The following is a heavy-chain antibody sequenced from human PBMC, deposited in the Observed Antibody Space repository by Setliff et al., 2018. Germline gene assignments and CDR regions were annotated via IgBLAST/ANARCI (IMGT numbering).Heavy chain of an antibody. CDR2: LHTSGTT. V-gene: IGHV4-61*02. J-gene: IGHJ4*02. CDR3: ARDNTIVGATDY. Sequence: SATLSLTCAVSGGSITSGSYYWSWIRQPAGEGLEWIGRLHTSGTTVYNPSLKGRVTISADTSTNHFSLKLTSVTAADTAVYYCARDNTIVGATDYWGQGALVTVSS. CDR1: GGSITSGSYY. D-gene: IGHD1-26*01.